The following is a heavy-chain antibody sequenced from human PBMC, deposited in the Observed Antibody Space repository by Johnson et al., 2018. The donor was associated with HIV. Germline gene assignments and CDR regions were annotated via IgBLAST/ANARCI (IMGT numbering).Heavy chain of an antibody. CDR3: ARESTATRGDAFDI. J-gene: IGHJ3*02. D-gene: IGHD4-17*01. CDR1: GFTFSSYA. V-gene: IGHV3-64*01. Sequence: EVQLVESGGGLIQPGGSLRLSCAASGFTFSSYAMHWVRQAPGKALVSVSAISSNGVSTYYANSVKCRFNISRDNSKNTLYLQMGSLRAEDMAVYYCARESTATRGDAFDIWGQGTMVTVSS. CDR2: ISSNGVST.